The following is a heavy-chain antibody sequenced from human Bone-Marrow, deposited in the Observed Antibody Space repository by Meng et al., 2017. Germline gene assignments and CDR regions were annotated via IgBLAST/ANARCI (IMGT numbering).Heavy chain of an antibody. Sequence: ASVKVSCKASGYTFTGYYMHWVRQAPGQGLEWMGRINPNSGGTNYAQKFQGRVTMTRGTSISTAYMELSRLRSDDTAVYYCARARLQSNNWGIDYWGQGTLVTVSS. D-gene: IGHD5-24*01. CDR3: ARARLQSNNWGIDY. CDR1: GYTFTGYY. V-gene: IGHV1-2*06. CDR2: INPNSGGT. J-gene: IGHJ4*02.